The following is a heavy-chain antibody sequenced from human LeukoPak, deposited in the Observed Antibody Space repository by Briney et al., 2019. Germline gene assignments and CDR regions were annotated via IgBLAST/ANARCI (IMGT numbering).Heavy chain of an antibody. D-gene: IGHD2-2*01. CDR1: GFTFSSYA. V-gene: IGHV3-23*01. J-gene: IGHJ4*02. CDR2: ISGSGGST. Sequence: GGSLRLSCAASGFTFSSYAMSWVRQAPGKGLEWVSAISGSGGSTYHADSVKGQYTISRDNSKNTLYLQMNSLRAEDTAVYYCAKDPQVVVPAAIETYFDYWGQGTLVTVSS. CDR3: AKDPQVVVPAAIETYFDY.